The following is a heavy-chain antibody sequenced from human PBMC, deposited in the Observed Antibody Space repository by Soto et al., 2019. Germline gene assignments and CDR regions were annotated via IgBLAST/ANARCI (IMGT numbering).Heavy chain of an antibody. D-gene: IGHD2-2*01. J-gene: IGHJ6*02. CDR1: GDTFNRYT. V-gene: IGHV1-69*08. Sequence: QVQLVQSGAEVKRPGSSVKVSCKGSGDTFNRYTVTWVRQATGQGGEWMTRIIPMFGSASYAQNLQGRVTITADKATNTASRELSRLRSENTAVYYCARDGGLSDLIPAAMSAMDVWGQGTSVTVSS. CDR2: IIPMFGSA. CDR3: ARDGGLSDLIPAAMSAMDV.